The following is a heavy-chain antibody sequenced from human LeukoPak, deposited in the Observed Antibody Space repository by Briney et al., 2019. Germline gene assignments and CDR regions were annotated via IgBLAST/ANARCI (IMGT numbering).Heavy chain of an antibody. J-gene: IGHJ4*02. Sequence: PSETLSLTCAVYGGSFSGYYWSWIRQPPGKGLEWIGEINHSGSTNYNPSLKSRVTISVDTSKNQFSLKLSSVTAADTAVYYCARGLSSVIAAAGTDYWGQGTLVTVSS. CDR1: GGSFSGYY. V-gene: IGHV4-34*01. CDR3: ARGLSSVIAAAGTDY. D-gene: IGHD6-13*01. CDR2: INHSGST.